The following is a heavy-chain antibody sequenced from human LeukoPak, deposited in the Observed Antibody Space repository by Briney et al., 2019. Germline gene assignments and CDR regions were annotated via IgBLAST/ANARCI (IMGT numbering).Heavy chain of an antibody. D-gene: IGHD6-19*01. Sequence: GGSLRLSCAAAGFTFSSYGMHWVRQAPGKGLEWVSSISSSSSYIYYADSVKGRFTISRDNAKNSLYLQMNSLRAEDTAVYYCARDLRGSENDYWGQGTLVTVSS. V-gene: IGHV3-21*01. CDR1: GFTFSSYG. CDR3: ARDLRGSENDY. J-gene: IGHJ4*02. CDR2: ISSSSSYI.